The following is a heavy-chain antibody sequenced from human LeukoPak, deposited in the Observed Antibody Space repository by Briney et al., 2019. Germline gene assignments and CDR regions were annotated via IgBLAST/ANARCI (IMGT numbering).Heavy chain of an antibody. CDR2: IYYSGST. Sequence: SETLSLTCTVSGGSLSSGSYYWSWVRQPPGKGLEWIGYIYYSGSTNYTPSLKSRVTISVDTSKNQFSLKLSSVTAADTAVYYCARVISAAAGSYYFDYWGQGTLVTVSS. D-gene: IGHD6-13*01. CDR3: ARVISAAAGSYYFDY. J-gene: IGHJ4*02. CDR1: GGSLSSGSYY. V-gene: IGHV4-61*01.